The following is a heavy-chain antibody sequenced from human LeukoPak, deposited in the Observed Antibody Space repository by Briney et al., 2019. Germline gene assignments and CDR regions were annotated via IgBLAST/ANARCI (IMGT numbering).Heavy chain of an antibody. D-gene: IGHD4-23*01. CDR1: GGTFSSYA. J-gene: IGHJ4*02. CDR3: ARDYGGAPPENY. CDR2: IIPIFGTA. V-gene: IGHV1-69*13. Sequence: SVKVSCKASGGTFSSYAISWVRQAPGQGLEWMGGIIPIFGTANYAQKFQGRVTITADESTSTAYMELSSLRSEDTAVYYCARDYGGAPPENYWGQGTLVTVSS.